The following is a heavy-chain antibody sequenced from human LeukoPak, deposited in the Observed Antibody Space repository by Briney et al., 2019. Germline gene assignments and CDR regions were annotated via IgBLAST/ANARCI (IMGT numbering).Heavy chain of an antibody. CDR3: TKTTTGYSSGQYPGWHADH. Sequence: GGSLRLSCTASGFTFNNYAMYWVRQAPRKGLEWVAGIFGSGGSAHYADSVKGRFTISRDNSKNTVYLQMDSLRGEDTAVYYCTKTTTGYSSGQYPGWHADHWGQGALVTVSS. J-gene: IGHJ4*02. CDR1: GFTFNNYA. V-gene: IGHV3-23*01. CDR2: IFGSGGSA. D-gene: IGHD3-22*01.